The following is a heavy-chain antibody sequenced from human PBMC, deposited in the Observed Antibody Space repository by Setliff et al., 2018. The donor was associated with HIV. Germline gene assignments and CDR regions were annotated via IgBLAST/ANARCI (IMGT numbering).Heavy chain of an antibody. V-gene: IGHV4-4*07. CDR1: GGSFGDYH. Sequence: SETLSLTCTISGGSFGDYHWSWIRQPAGRGLEWIGRIFRSGTTDYKFSLKSRVTISIDTSRNQFSLRLTSVTAEDTAVYYCARDRHYSGLGSYGPWGPGTLVTSPQ. CDR2: IFRSGTT. D-gene: IGHD3-10*01. CDR3: ARDRHYSGLGSYGP. J-gene: IGHJ5*02.